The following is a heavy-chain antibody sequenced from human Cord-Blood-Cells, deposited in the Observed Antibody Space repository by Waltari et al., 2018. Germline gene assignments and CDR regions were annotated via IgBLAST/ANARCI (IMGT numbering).Heavy chain of an antibody. Sequence: QVQLVQSGAEVKKPGASVKVSCKASGYTFPSYDINWVRQATGQGLEWMGWMNPNSGNTGYAQKFQGRVTMTRNTSISTAYMELSSLRSEDTAVYYCARVDGSYGNYYYYGMDVWGQGTTVTVSS. J-gene: IGHJ6*02. D-gene: IGHD5-18*01. CDR3: ARVDGSYGNYYYYGMDV. CDR1: GYTFPSYD. V-gene: IGHV1-8*01. CDR2: MNPNSGNT.